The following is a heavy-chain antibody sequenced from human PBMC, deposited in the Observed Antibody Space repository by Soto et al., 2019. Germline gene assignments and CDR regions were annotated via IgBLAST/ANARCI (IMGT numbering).Heavy chain of an antibody. CDR2: ISYDGSNK. V-gene: IGHV3-30-3*01. D-gene: IGHD3-16*01. CDR3: ARAYEGDYFYY. J-gene: IGHJ4*02. CDR1: GFTFSSYS. Sequence: QVQLVESGGGVVQPGRSLRLSCAASGFTFSSYSMHWVRQAPGKGLEWVSVISYDGSNKYYADSVKGRFTISRDNSKNTLYLQMNSLRAEDTAVYYCARAYEGDYFYYWGQGTLVSVSS.